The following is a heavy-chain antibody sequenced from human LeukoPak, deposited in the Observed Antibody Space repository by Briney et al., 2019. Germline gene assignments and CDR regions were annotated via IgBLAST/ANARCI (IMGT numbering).Heavy chain of an antibody. CDR1: GDSIRSDKYF. CDR2: IYYNGDT. J-gene: IGHJ5*02. V-gene: IGHV4-39*01. CDR3: ARVSDRDPQHWFDP. Sequence: SGTLSLTCTVSGDSIRSDKYFWGWIRQPPGKGLAWIGTIYYNGDTFYSPSLKSRLCMSVATPKNQFSLRLNSVTAADTAMYYCARVSDRDPQHWFDPWGQGIRVTVSS. D-gene: IGHD3-10*01.